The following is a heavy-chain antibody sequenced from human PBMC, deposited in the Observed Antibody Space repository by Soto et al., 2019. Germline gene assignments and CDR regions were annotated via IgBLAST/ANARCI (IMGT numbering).Heavy chain of an antibody. D-gene: IGHD3-22*01. CDR3: ARDLGYYDSSGYFDY. Sequence: GGSLRLSCVASGFTFSAYNMAWVRQAPGKGLEWVSYISSSDSIIYYADSVKGRFTISRDNAKNSLYLQMNSLRAEDTAVYYCARDLGYYDSSGYFDYWGQGTLVTVSS. CDR1: GFTFSAYN. J-gene: IGHJ4*02. V-gene: IGHV3-11*01. CDR2: ISSSDSII.